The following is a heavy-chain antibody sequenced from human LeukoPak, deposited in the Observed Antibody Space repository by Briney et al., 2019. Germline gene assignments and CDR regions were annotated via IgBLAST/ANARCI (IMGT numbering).Heavy chain of an antibody. CDR3: ARDLGRYYDSSGYPGY. Sequence: SETLSLTCTVSGGSITISNYYWAWIRQPPGKGLEWIGSTYYTGTTYYNPSLKSRVTISVDTSKNQFSLKLSSVTAADTAVYYCARDLGRYYDSSGYPGYWGQGTLVTVSS. J-gene: IGHJ4*02. CDR2: TYYTGTT. D-gene: IGHD3-22*01. V-gene: IGHV4-39*07. CDR1: GGSITISNYY.